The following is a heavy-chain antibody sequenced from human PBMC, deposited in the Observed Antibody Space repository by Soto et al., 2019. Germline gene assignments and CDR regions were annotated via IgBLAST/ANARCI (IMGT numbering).Heavy chain of an antibody. Sequence: QVQLQQSGPGLVKPSQTLSLTCAVSGDSVSSNSAGWNWIRQSPSRCLEWLGRTYYRSKWFNDYAVSVKNRITINPDTSKNQISLQLKSVTPEDTAVYYCARGGGVLDYWGQGTLVTVSS. CDR2: TYYRSKWFN. J-gene: IGHJ4*02. CDR1: GDSVSSNSAG. V-gene: IGHV6-1*01. CDR3: ARGGGVLDY. D-gene: IGHD3-16*01.